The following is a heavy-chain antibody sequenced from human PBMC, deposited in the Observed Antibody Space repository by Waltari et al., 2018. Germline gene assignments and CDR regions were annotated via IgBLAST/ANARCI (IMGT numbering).Heavy chain of an antibody. CDR1: GGSISSYY. CDR2: IYTSGST. V-gene: IGHV4-4*07. CDR3: ARRAVYGSGSYYNVGWAFDI. D-gene: IGHD3-10*01. Sequence: QVQLQESGPGLVKPSETLSLTCTVSGGSISSYYGSWIRQHAGKGREWIGRIYTSGSTNYNPSLKSRVTMSVDTSKNQFSLKLSSVTAADTAVYYCARRAVYGSGSYYNVGWAFDIWGQGTMVTVSS. J-gene: IGHJ3*02.